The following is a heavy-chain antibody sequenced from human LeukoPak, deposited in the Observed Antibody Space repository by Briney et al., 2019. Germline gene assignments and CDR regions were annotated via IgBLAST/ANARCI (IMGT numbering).Heavy chain of an antibody. CDR3: ARDRNRTISSDYYYYMDV. V-gene: IGHV1-2*02. Sequence: GASVKVSCKASGYTFTGYYMHWVRQAPGQGLEWMGWINPNSGGTNYAQKFQGRVTMTRDTSISTAYMELSRLRSDDTAVYYCARDRNRTISSDYYYYMDVWGKGTTVTVSS. J-gene: IGHJ6*03. CDR2: INPNSGGT. D-gene: IGHD2/OR15-2a*01. CDR1: GYTFTGYY.